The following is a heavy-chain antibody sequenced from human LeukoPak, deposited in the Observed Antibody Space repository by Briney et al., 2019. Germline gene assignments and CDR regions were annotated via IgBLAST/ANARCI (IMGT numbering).Heavy chain of an antibody. CDR3: ARAYYDILTGEIDYGMEV. CDR2: ISSSSSYT. Sequence: GGSLRLSCAASGFTFSGYYMSWIRQAPGKGLEWVSYISSSSSYTNYADSVKGRFTISRDNAKNSLYLQMNSLRAEDTAVYYCARAYYDILTGEIDYGMEVWGKGTTVTVSS. CDR1: GFTFSGYY. J-gene: IGHJ6*04. V-gene: IGHV3-11*06. D-gene: IGHD3-9*01.